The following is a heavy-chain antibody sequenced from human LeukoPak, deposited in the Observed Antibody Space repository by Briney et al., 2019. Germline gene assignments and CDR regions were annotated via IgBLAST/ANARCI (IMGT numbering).Heavy chain of an antibody. V-gene: IGHV3-30*18. J-gene: IGHJ4*02. D-gene: IGHD1-26*01. CDR2: ISFEGSNQ. CDR3: AKPPEVGATVGYFDY. CDR1: GFTFSSYG. Sequence: GGSLRLSCAASGFTFSSYGMHWVRQAPGKGLEWVALISFEGSNQYYTDSVKGRLTISRDNSKNTLYLQMNSLRAEDTAVYYCAKPPEVGATVGYFDYWGQGTLVTVSS.